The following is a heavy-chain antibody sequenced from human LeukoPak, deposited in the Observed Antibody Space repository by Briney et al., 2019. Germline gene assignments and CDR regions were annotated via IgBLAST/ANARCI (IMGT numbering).Heavy chain of an antibody. CDR1: GFSFSDYD. J-gene: IGHJ3*01. Sequence: QSGGSLRLSCTVSGFSFSDYDMHWVRQGPGAGLEWVSAIGSVGDTYHADSVKGRFTIYRENDKNSLFLQMNSLTTGDTAVYYRARDLGYSSGRYNAFDVWGQGTMVTVSS. D-gene: IGHD6-19*01. CDR3: ARDLGYSSGRYNAFDV. CDR2: IGSVGDT. V-gene: IGHV3-13*01.